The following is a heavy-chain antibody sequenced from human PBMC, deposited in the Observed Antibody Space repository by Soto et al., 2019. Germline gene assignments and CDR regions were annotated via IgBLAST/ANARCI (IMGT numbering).Heavy chain of an antibody. CDR2: IRDDGTNK. Sequence: QVQLVESGGGVVQPGTSLRLSCAASGFTFSDYAMHWVRQAPGKGLEWVALIRDDGTNKVYADPVKGRFSLSRDNSKNSLFLQMNSLSGEDTAVYYCAREGRIAKVWGVRYAYSGMDVWGQGTTVTVSS. CDR3: AREGRIAKVWGVRYAYSGMDV. V-gene: IGHV3-30*01. CDR1: GFTFSDYA. D-gene: IGHD3-10*01. J-gene: IGHJ6*02.